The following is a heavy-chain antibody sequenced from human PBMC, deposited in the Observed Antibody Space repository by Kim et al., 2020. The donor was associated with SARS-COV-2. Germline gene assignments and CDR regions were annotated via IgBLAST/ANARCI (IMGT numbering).Heavy chain of an antibody. J-gene: IGHJ4*02. Sequence: ASVKVSCKASGHTLSDYYIHWARQAPGQGLEWVAWINPNTGGTEYARKFLGRVTLTRDTSINTVYMELKRLTPDDTAVYYCAGGDYLQGVGNWGPGTLLTVSS. CDR2: INPNTGGT. CDR3: AGGDYLQGVGN. V-gene: IGHV1-2*02. D-gene: IGHD4-17*01. CDR1: GHTLSDYY.